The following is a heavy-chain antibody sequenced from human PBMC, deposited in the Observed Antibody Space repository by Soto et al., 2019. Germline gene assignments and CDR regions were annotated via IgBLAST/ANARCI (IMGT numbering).Heavy chain of an antibody. Sequence: SETLSLTCTVSGGSISSSSYYWGWIRQPPGKGLEWIGSIYYSGSTYYNPSLKSRVTISVDTSKNQFSLKLSSVTAADTAVYYCARRLLEYSSSCYGSGGFDYWGQGTLVTVS. CDR2: IYYSGST. D-gene: IGHD6-13*01. CDR3: ARRLLEYSSSCYGSGGFDY. V-gene: IGHV4-39*01. CDR1: GGSISSSSYY. J-gene: IGHJ4*02.